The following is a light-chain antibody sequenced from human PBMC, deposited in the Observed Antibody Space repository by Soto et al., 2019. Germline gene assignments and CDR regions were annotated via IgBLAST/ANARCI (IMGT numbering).Light chain of an antibody. CDR1: SSDVGRYTL. CDR3: CSYAGTSTHTV. V-gene: IGLV2-23*02. CDR2: EVS. Sequence: QSALTQPASLSGSPGQSITISCTGTSSDVGRYTLVSWYQQHPGKAPKLMISEVSKRPSGISDRFSGSKSGSTASLTISGLQAEDEADYYCCSYAGTSTHTVFGGATQLTVL. J-gene: IGLJ7*01.